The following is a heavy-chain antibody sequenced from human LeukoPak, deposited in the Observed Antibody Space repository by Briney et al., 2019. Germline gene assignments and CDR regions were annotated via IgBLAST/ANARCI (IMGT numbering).Heavy chain of an antibody. CDR1: GFTFSGYY. CDR2: ISSSGSTI. CDR3: ARDLEYYYDSGQVRWFDP. V-gene: IGHV3-11*01. J-gene: IGHJ5*02. Sequence: PGGSLRLSCAASGFTFSGYYMSWIRQAPGMGPERVSYISSSGSTIYYADSVKGRFTISRDNAKNSLYLQMNSLRAEDTAVYYCARDLEYYYDSGQVRWFDPWGQGTLVTVSS. D-gene: IGHD3-22*01.